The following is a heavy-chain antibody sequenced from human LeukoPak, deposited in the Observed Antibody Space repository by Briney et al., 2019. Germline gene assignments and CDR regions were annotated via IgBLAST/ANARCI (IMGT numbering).Heavy chain of an antibody. Sequence: GGSLRLSCAASGFTFSRYSINWVRQAPGKGLEWVSFVRSSSDHIYYAAPVKGRFTISRDNATNTLYLQMYSLRADDTALYYCAARGTSDSYDSTDIWGQGTSVTVSP. CDR2: VRSSSDHI. J-gene: IGHJ3*02. D-gene: IGHD3-16*01. V-gene: IGHV3-21*01. CDR1: GFTFSRYS. CDR3: AARGTSDSYDSTDI.